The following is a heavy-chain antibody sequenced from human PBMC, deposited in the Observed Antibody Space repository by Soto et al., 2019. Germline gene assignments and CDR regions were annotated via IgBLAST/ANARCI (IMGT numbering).Heavy chain of an antibody. J-gene: IGHJ3*02. D-gene: IGHD6-13*01. V-gene: IGHV1-24*01. CDR1: GYTLTELS. Sequence: GASVKVSCKVSGYTLTELSMHWVRQAPGKGLEWMGGFDPEDGETIYAQKFQGRVTMTEDTSTDTAYMELSSLRSEDTAVYYCATASYSSSWPDAFDIWGQGTMVTVSS. CDR3: ATASYSSSWPDAFDI. CDR2: FDPEDGET.